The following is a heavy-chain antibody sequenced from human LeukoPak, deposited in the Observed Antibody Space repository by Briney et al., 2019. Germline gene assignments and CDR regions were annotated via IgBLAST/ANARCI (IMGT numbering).Heavy chain of an antibody. CDR1: GGTFSSYA. CDR2: INTNTGNP. Sequence: EASVKVSCKASGGTFSSYAISWVRQAPGQGLEWVGWINTNTGNPTYAQGFTGRFVFSLDTSVSTAYLQISSLKAEDTAVYYCARTRIAAAGSIMYWGQGTLVTVSS. V-gene: IGHV7-4-1*02. D-gene: IGHD6-13*01. CDR3: ARTRIAAAGSIMY. J-gene: IGHJ4*02.